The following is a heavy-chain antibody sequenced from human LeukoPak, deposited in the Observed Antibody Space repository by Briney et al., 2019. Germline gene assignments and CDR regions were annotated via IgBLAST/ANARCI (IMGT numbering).Heavy chain of an antibody. CDR3: ARASRGTFGYMDV. CDR2: INHSGST. Sequence: SETLSLTCAVYGGSFSGYYWSWIRQPPGKGLEWMGEINHSGSTNYNPSLTSRVTISVDTSKSQFSLTLSSVTAADTAVYSCARASRGTFGYMDVWGKGTTVTVSS. J-gene: IGHJ6*03. V-gene: IGHV4-34*01. CDR1: GGSFSGYY. D-gene: IGHD2-2*01.